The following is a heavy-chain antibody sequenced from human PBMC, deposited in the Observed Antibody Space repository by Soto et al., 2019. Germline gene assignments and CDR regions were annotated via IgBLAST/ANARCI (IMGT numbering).Heavy chain of an antibody. CDR3: AKDQTPGGYYDFWSGYFPVGGMDV. D-gene: IGHD3-3*01. CDR1: GFTFSSYA. V-gene: IGHV3-23*01. CDR2: ISGSGGST. J-gene: IGHJ6*02. Sequence: TGGSLRLSCAASGFTFSSYAMSWVRQAPGKGLEWVSAISGSGGSTYYADSVKGRFTISRDNSKNTLYLQMNSLRAEDTAVYYCAKDQTPGGYYDFWSGYFPVGGMDVWGQGTTVTVSS.